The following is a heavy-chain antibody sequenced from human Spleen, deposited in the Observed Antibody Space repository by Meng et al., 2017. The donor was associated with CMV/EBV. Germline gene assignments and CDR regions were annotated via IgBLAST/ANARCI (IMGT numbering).Heavy chain of an antibody. CDR1: GSTFSSYW. CDR2: IYSGGST. V-gene: IGHV3-66*02. J-gene: IGHJ6*02. D-gene: IGHD3-10*01. CDR3: ARQEWFDYGMDV. Sequence: GGSLRLSCAASGSTFSSYWMSWVRQAPGKGLEWVSVIYSGGSTYYADSVKGRFTFSRDNSKNTLFLQMNSLRPEDTAVYYCARQEWFDYGMDVWGQGTTVTVSS.